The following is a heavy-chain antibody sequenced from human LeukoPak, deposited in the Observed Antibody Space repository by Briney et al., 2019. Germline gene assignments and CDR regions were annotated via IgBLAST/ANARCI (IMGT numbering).Heavy chain of an antibody. D-gene: IGHD3-3*01. CDR1: GYTFTSYG. CDR3: ARDMRFLELLSRPIDY. V-gene: IGHV1-18*01. Sequence: ASVTVSCKASGYTFTSYGISWVRQAPGQGLEWMGWISAYNGNTNYAQKLQGRVTMTTDTSTSTAYMELRSLRSDDTAVYYCARDMRFLELLSRPIDYWGQGTLVTVSS. J-gene: IGHJ4*02. CDR2: ISAYNGNT.